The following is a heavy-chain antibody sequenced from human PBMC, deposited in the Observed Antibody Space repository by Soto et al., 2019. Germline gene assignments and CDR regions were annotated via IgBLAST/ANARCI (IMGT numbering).Heavy chain of an antibody. J-gene: IGHJ5*02. V-gene: IGHV4-34*01. CDR3: ARVDFWSGYSGSDWFDP. CDR1: GGSFSGYY. D-gene: IGHD3-3*01. CDR2: INHSGRT. Sequence: QVQLQQWRAGLLKPSETLSLTCAVYGGSFSGYYWSWIRQPPGKGLAWLGEINHSGRTNYNPSLKSRVTISVDTSKNQFSLKLSSVTAAATAVYYCARVDFWSGYSGSDWFDPWGQGTLVTVSS.